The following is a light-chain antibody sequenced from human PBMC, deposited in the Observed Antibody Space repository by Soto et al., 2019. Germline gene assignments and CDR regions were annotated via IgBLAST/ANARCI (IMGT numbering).Light chain of an antibody. V-gene: IGLV2-14*01. J-gene: IGLJ1*01. Sequence: QSALTQPASVSGSPGQSITISCTGTSSDIGAYNYVSWYQQHPGKAPKLLIYEVTNRPSGVSYRFSGSKSGNTASLTISGLQAEDEANYYCTSYTTLSNRVFGTGTKVTVL. CDR2: EVT. CDR3: TSYTTLSNRV. CDR1: SSDIGAYNY.